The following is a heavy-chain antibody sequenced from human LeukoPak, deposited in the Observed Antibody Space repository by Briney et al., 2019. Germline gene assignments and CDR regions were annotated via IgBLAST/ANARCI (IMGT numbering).Heavy chain of an antibody. CDR2: ISGSGGST. CDR3: AKDLRNSSGPRDYYYGMDV. V-gene: IGHV3-23*01. Sequence: GGSLRLSCAASGFTFSSYAMSWVRQAPGKGLEWVSAISGSGGSTYYADSVKGRFTISRDNSKNTLYLQMNSLRAEDTAVYYCAKDLRNSSGPRDYYYGMDVWGQGTTVTVSS. J-gene: IGHJ6*02. CDR1: GFTFSSYA. D-gene: IGHD6-19*01.